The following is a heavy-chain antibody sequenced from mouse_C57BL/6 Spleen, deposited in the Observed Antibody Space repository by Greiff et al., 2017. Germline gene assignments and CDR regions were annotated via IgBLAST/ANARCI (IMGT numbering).Heavy chain of an antibody. J-gene: IGHJ1*03. CDR2: ISSGSSTI. CDR3: ARPVGYYEYFDG. Sequence: DVLLVESGGGLVKPGGSLKLSCAASGFTFSDYGMHWVRQAPEKGLEWVAYISSGSSTIYYADTVKGRFTISRDNAKNTLFLQMTRLRSEDTAMYYCARPVGYYEYFDGWGTGTTVTVSS. D-gene: IGHD2-3*01. V-gene: IGHV5-17*01. CDR1: GFTFSDYG.